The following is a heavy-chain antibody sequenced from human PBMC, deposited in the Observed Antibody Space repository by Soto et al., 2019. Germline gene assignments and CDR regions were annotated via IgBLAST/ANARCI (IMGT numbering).Heavy chain of an antibody. CDR2: ISAYNGNT. CDR3: ATGFLERQNDYIWGSYRLEAAIDAFDI. D-gene: IGHD3-16*02. Sequence: ASVKVSCKASGYTFTSYSISWVRQAPGQGLEWMGWISAYNGNTNYAQKLQGRVTMTKDTSTDTAYMELSSLRSEDTAMYYCATGFLERQNDYIWGSYRLEAAIDAFDIWGQGTMVTVSS. J-gene: IGHJ3*02. CDR1: GYTFTSYS. V-gene: IGHV1-18*01.